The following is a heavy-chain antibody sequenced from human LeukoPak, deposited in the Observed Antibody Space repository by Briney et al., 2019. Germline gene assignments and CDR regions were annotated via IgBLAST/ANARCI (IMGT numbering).Heavy chain of an antibody. CDR3: AKDDALGYDFWSGYSNFDY. D-gene: IGHD3-3*01. J-gene: IGHJ4*02. V-gene: IGHV3-23*01. CDR2: ISVSGGST. CDR1: GFTSSSYA. Sequence: GGSLRLSCAASGFTSSSYAMSWVRHAPGEGLEWVSAISVSGGSTYYADSVKGRFTISRDNSKNTLYLQMNSLRAEDTAVYYCAKDDALGYDFWSGYSNFDYWGQGTLVTVSS.